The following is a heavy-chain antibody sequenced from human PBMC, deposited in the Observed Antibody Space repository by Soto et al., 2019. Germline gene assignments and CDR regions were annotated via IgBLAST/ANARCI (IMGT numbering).Heavy chain of an antibody. CDR1: GFTFSSYG. V-gene: IGHV3-30*18. CDR2: ISYDGSNK. J-gene: IGHJ4*02. Sequence: QVQLVESGGGVVQPGRSLRLSCAASGFTFSSYGMHWVRQAPGKGLEWVAVISYDGSNKYYADSVKGRFTISRDNSKNTLYLQMNSLRAEYTAVYYCAKEGSGSSGWYLFDYWGQGTLVTVSS. CDR3: AKEGSGSSGWYLFDY. D-gene: IGHD6-19*01.